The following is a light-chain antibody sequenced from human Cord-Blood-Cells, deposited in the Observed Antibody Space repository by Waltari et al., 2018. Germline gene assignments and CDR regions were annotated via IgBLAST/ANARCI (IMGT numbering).Light chain of an antibody. J-gene: IGKJ4*01. CDR2: GAS. V-gene: IGKV3-15*01. CDR3: QQYNNWPPLT. CDR1: QSVSSN. Sequence: EIVMTQSPATLPVSQGERATLSCRASQSVSSNLAWYQQKPGQAPRLLIYGASTRATGIPARFSGSGSGTEFTLTISSLHSEDFAVYYCQQYNNWPPLTFGGGTKVEIK.